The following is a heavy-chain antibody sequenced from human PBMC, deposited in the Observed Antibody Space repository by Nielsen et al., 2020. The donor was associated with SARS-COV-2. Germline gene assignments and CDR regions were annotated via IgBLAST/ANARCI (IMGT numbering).Heavy chain of an antibody. J-gene: IGHJ4*02. CDR2: ISGSGGST. D-gene: IGHD6-13*01. Sequence: GESLKISCSASGFTFSSTWMDWVRQAPGKGLEWVSAISGSGGSTYYADSVKGRFTISRDNSKNTLYLQMNSLRAEDTAVYYCAKAGQQLAPYDYWGQGTLVTVSS. CDR3: AKAGQQLAPYDY. CDR1: GFTFSSTW. V-gene: IGHV3-23*01.